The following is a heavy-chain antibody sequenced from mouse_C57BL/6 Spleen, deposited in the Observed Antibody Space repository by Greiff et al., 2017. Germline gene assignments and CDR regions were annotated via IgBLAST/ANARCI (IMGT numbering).Heavy chain of an antibody. D-gene: IGHD1-1*02. CDR2: IYPGSGST. Sequence: QVQLQQPGAELVKPGASVKMSCKASGYTFTSYWITWVKQRPGQGLEWIGDIYPGSGSTNYNEKFKSKATLTADTSSSTAYMQLSSLTSEDSAVYYCARYYYDGYWGQGTTLTVSS. CDR1: GYTFTSYW. V-gene: IGHV1-55*01. CDR3: ARYYYDGY. J-gene: IGHJ2*01.